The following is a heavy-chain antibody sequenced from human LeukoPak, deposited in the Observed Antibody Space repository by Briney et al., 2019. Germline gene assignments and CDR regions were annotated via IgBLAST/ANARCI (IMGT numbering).Heavy chain of an antibody. J-gene: IGHJ4*02. CDR1: GFTFSSYA. D-gene: IGHD3-10*01. CDR3: AKIVDTYGGSFGYYFDY. Sequence: PGRSLRLSCAASGFTFSSYAMHWVRQAPGKGLEWVAVISYDGSNKYYADSVKGRFTISRDNSKNTLYLQMNSLRAEDTAVYYCAKIVDTYGGSFGYYFDYWGQGTLVTVSS. CDR2: ISYDGSNK. V-gene: IGHV3-30*04.